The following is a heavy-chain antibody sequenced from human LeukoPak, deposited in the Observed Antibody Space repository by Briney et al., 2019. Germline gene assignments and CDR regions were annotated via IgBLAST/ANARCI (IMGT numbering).Heavy chain of an antibody. J-gene: IGHJ4*02. Sequence: GGSLRLSCAVSGFTFSSHWMFWVRQVPGKGLVWVSQINNDGSNTTYADSVKGRFTISRDNAKNTLYLQMNSLRAEDTAVYYCARHYQLDYWGQGTLVTVSS. CDR1: GFTFSSHW. V-gene: IGHV3-74*01. D-gene: IGHD1-1*01. CDR3: ARHYQLDY. CDR2: INNDGSNT.